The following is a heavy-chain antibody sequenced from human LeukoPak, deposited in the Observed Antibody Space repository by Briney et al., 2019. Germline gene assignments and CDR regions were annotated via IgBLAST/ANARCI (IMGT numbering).Heavy chain of an antibody. CDR1: GFTFSTYG. J-gene: IGHJ4*02. D-gene: IGHD2-2*01. Sequence: PGGSLRLSCAASGFTFSTYGMHWVRQAPGKGLEWVTVISYDGHTNYTDSVKGRFTISRDNSKNTLYLQMNGLRDEDTAVYYCAKERGSTTHFDYWGQGTLVTVSS. CDR2: ISYDGHT. CDR3: AKERGSTTHFDY. V-gene: IGHV3-30*18.